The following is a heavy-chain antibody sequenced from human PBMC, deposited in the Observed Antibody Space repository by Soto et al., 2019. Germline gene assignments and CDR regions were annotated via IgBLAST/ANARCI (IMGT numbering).Heavy chain of an antibody. D-gene: IGHD6-13*01. Sequence: ASVKVSCKVSGYTLTELSMHWVRQAPGKGLEWMGGFDPEDGETIYAQKFQGRVTMTEDTSTDTAYMELSSLRSEDTAVYYWATRPTPGIAAAGPPGGWFDPWGQGTLVTVSS. CDR2: FDPEDGET. V-gene: IGHV1-24*01. J-gene: IGHJ5*02. CDR3: ATRPTPGIAAAGPPGGWFDP. CDR1: GYTLTELS.